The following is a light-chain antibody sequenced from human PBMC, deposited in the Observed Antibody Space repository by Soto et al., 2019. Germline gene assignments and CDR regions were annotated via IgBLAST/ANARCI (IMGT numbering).Light chain of an antibody. J-gene: IGKJ1*01. CDR2: KVS. V-gene: IGKV2-30*01. Sequence: DVVLSQSPLSLPVSLGQPASISCRSSQSLVYTDGNTFLNWFHQRPGQSPRRLIYKVSQRDSGVPDRFSGSGSGADFTLQISRVEAEDVGVYYCMQGTHWPPTFGQGTKV. CDR1: QSLVYTDGNTF. CDR3: MQGTHWPPT.